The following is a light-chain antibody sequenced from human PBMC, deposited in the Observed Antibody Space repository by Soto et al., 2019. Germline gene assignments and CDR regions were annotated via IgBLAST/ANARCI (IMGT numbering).Light chain of an antibody. J-gene: IGKJ1*01. V-gene: IGKV3-15*01. CDR1: QSVSSN. CDR2: GAS. Sequence: EIVLTQSPGTLSLSPGERATLSCSASQSVSSNLAWYQQEPGQAPRLLIYGASTRATGIPARFSGSGSGTEFTLTISSLQSEDFAVYYCQQYNNWPRTFGQGTKVDIK. CDR3: QQYNNWPRT.